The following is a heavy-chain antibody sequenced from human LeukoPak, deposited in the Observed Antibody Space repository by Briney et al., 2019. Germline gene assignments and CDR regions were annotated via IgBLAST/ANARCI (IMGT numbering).Heavy chain of an antibody. CDR3: ARSYDFWSGHYDAFDI. D-gene: IGHD3-3*01. Sequence: ASVKVSCKASGYTFTGYYMHWVRQAPGQGLEWMGWINPNSGGTNYAQKFQGRVTMTRDTSISTAYMELSRLRSDDTAVYYCARSYDFWSGHYDAFDIWGQGTMVTVSS. J-gene: IGHJ3*02. CDR1: GYTFTGYY. V-gene: IGHV1-2*02. CDR2: INPNSGGT.